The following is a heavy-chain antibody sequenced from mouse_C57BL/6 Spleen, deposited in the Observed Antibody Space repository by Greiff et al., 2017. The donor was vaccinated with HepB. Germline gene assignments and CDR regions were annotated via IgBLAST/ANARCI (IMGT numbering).Heavy chain of an antibody. CDR2: IYPGGGYT. CDR3: ARGPTDGRFYAMDY. J-gene: IGHJ4*01. Sequence: QVQLQQSGAELVRPGTSVKMSCKASGYTFTNYWIGWAKQRPGHGLEWIGDIYPGGGYTNYNEKFKGKATLTADKSSSTAYMQFSSLTSEDSAIYYCARGPTDGRFYAMDYWGQGTSVTVSS. D-gene: IGHD5-1*01. V-gene: IGHV1-63*01. CDR1: GYTFTNYW.